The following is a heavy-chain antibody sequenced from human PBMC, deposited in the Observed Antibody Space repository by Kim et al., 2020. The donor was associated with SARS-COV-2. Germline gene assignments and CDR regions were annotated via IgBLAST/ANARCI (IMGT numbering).Heavy chain of an antibody. CDR1: GYTFTSYD. J-gene: IGHJ6*03. D-gene: IGHD3-3*01. Sequence: ASVKVSCKASGYTFTSYDINWVRQATGQGLEWMGWMNPNSGNTGYAQKFQGRVTMTRNTSISTAYMELSSLRSEDTAVYYCARDTRQEYTSYYDFWSGYSLGMDVWGKGTTVTVSS. CDR3: ARDTRQEYTSYYDFWSGYSLGMDV. V-gene: IGHV1-8*01. CDR2: MNPNSGNT.